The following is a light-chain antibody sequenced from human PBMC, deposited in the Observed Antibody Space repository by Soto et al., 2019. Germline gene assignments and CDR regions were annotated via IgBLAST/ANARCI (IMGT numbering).Light chain of an antibody. CDR3: QTWDTGARVV. J-gene: IGLJ2*01. CDR1: SGHSSYA. Sequence: QPVLPQSPSASASLGASVKLTCTLSSGHSSYAIAWHQQQPEKGPRYLMKLSSDGSHSQGDGIPDRFSGSSSGAERYLTISSLQSEDEAYYYCQTWDTGARVVFGGGTKLTVL. CDR2: LSSDGSH. V-gene: IGLV4-69*01.